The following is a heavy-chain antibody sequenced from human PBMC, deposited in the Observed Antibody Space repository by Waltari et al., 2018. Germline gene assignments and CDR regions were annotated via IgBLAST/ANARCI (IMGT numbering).Heavy chain of an antibody. J-gene: IGHJ4*02. D-gene: IGHD3-10*01. CDR3: AKAYHSSGSYTFDY. CDR2: MNHNSGNT. CDR1: GYTFTSYD. Sequence: QVQLVQSGAEVKKPGASVKVSCKASGYTFTSYDINWVRQATGQGLEWMGWMNHNSGNTGYPQKFQGRVTITRNTSISPAYMELNSLRAEDTAMYYCAKAYHSSGSYTFDYWGQGTLVTVSS. V-gene: IGHV1-8*03.